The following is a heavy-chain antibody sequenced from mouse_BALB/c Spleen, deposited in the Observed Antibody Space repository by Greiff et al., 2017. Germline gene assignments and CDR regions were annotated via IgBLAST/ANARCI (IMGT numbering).Heavy chain of an antibody. CDR1: GYSFTGYY. J-gene: IGHJ2*01. CDR2: INPYNGAT. V-gene: IGHV1-31*01. Sequence: VQLQQSGPELVKPGASVKISCKASGYSFTGYYMHWVKQSHVKSLEWIGRINPYNGATSYNQNFKDKASLTVDKSSSTAYMELHSLTSEDSAVYYCARGKTWGYWGQGTTLTVSS. CDR3: ARGKTWGY. D-gene: IGHD4-1*01.